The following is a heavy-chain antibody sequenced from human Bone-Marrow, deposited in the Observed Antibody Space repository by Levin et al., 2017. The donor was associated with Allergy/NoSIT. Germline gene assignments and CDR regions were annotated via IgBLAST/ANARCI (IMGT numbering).Heavy chain of an antibody. V-gene: IGHV4-38-2*01. CDR2: IYSGNT. CDR1: GYFISSGYY. D-gene: IGHD3-22*01. Sequence: TSSETLSLTCAVSGYFISSGYYWAWIRQSPGKGLEWIGTIYSGNTNYNPSLNSRVTMSVDSSKNQFSLRLSSLTAADTAIYYCARGVGGYFSTWFDPWGQGTLVIVSS. J-gene: IGHJ5*02. CDR3: ARGVGGYFSTWFDP.